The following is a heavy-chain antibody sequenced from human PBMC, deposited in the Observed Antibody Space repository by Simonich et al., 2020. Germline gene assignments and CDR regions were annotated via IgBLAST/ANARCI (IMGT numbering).Heavy chain of an antibody. D-gene: IGHD7-27*01. CDR3: AREAGDLWYFDL. CDR2: INSDGSST. Sequence: EVQLVESGGGLVQPGGSLRLSCAASGFTFSSYWLHWVRQAPGKGLVAGSRINSDGSSTNYADSVKGRLTISRDNAKNTLYLQMNSLRAEDTAVYYCAREAGDLWYFDLWGRGTLVTVSS. J-gene: IGHJ2*01. CDR1: GFTFSSYW. V-gene: IGHV3-74*01.